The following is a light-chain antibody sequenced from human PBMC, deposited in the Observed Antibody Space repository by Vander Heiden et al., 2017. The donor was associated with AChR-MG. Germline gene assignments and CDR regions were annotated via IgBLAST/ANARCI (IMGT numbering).Light chain of an antibody. CDR1: VLPKQY. Sequence: SYELTQPPSVSVSPGQTARITCSGDVLPKQYAYWYQQKSGQAPGLVIYEDVKRPSGIPERFSGSSSGTVATLTISGAQVEDEADYYCYSTDSLDHYNIFGGGTKLTVL. J-gene: IGLJ2*01. V-gene: IGLV3-10*01. CDR3: YSTDSLDHYNI. CDR2: EDV.